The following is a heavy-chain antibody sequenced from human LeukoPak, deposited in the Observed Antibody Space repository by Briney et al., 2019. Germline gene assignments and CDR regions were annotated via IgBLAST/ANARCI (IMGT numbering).Heavy chain of an antibody. CDR1: GGSISSSSYY. Sequence: PSETLSLTCTVSGGSISSSSYYWGWIRQPPGKGLGWIGSIYYSGSTYYNPSLKSRVTISVDTSKNQFSLKLSSVTAADTAVYYCARATQYDFWSGYYSFDYWGQGTLVTVSS. V-gene: IGHV4-39*07. CDR3: ARATQYDFWSGYYSFDY. J-gene: IGHJ4*02. D-gene: IGHD3-3*01. CDR2: IYYSGST.